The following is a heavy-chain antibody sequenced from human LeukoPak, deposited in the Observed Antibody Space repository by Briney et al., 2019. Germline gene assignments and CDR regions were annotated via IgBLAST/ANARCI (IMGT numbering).Heavy chain of an antibody. CDR2: ISNDGTST. Sequence: GGSLRLSCAVSGLTFSNYWMHWVRQAPGKGLVWVSRISNDGTSTSYADSVKGRFTISRDNAKNTLYLQMNGLRAEDTAVYYCAKVAAAGKYFDYWGQGTLVTVSS. V-gene: IGHV3-74*01. D-gene: IGHD6-13*01. J-gene: IGHJ4*02. CDR3: AKVAAAGKYFDY. CDR1: GLTFSNYW.